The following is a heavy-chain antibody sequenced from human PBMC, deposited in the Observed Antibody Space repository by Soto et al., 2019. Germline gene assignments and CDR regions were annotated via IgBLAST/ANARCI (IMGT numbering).Heavy chain of an antibody. V-gene: IGHV1-8*01. CDR2: MNPNSGNT. D-gene: IGHD4-17*01. CDR1: GYTFTSYD. Sequence: QVQLVQSGAEVKKPGPSVKVSCKASGYTFTSYDINWVRQATGQGLEWMGWMNPNSGNTGYAQKFQGRVTXXXNXXXXXXXXXXXXXRSEDTAVYYCATQSATVTFGAFDIWGQGTMVTVSS. J-gene: IGHJ3*02. CDR3: ATQSATVTFGAFDI.